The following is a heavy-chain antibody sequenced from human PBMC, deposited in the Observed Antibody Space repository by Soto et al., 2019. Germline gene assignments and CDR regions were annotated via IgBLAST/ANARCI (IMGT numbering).Heavy chain of an antibody. D-gene: IGHD3-10*01. CDR2: ISGSGGIT. CDR1: GFTFSSYA. J-gene: IGHJ5*02. V-gene: IGHV3-23*01. CDR3: TPHLSFGELHT. Sequence: EVQLLESGGGLVQPGGSLRLSCAASGFTFSSYAMSWVRQAPGKGLEWVSAISGSGGITYYAASVKGRFTISRDNSNNTLYLHMNRLRAGATVGYYWTPHLSFGELHTWGQGTLVTVSS.